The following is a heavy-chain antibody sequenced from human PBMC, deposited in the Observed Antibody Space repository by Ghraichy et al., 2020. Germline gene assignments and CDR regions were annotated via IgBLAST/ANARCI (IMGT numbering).Heavy chain of an antibody. CDR1: GLIFSDAW. V-gene: IGHV3-15*01. Sequence: GESLNISCAASGLIFSDAWMSWVRQAPGRGLEWVGRIKTRSSVGTTDYAAPVKGRFTISRDDYEKTLYLQMNGLKTDDTGVYYCTTLSMTVTHGGDYWGRGTLVTVSS. D-gene: IGHD4-17*01. CDR2: IKTRSSVGTT. CDR3: TTLSMTVTHGGDY. J-gene: IGHJ4*02.